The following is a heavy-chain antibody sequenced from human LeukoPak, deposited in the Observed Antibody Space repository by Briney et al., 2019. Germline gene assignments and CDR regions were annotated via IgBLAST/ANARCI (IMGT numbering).Heavy chain of an antibody. CDR2: IKQDGSEK. D-gene: IGHD6-19*01. Sequence: GGSLRLSCAASGFTFSSYWMSWVRQAPGKGLEWVANIKQDGSEKYYVDSVKGRFTISRDNAKNSLYLQVNSLRAEDTAVYYCARDSCLTPGIAVADLDYWGQGNLVTVSS. J-gene: IGHJ4*02. V-gene: IGHV3-7*01. CDR3: ARDSCLTPGIAVADLDY. CDR1: GFTFSSYW.